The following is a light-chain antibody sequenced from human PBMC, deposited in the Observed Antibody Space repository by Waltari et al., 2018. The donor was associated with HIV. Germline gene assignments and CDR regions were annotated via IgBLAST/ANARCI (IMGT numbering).Light chain of an antibody. J-gene: IGLJ3*02. CDR1: SSNIGAGYD. V-gene: IGLV1-40*01. CDR3: QSYDSSLSGPWV. Sequence: QSVLTQPPSVSGAPGQRVTISCTGSSSNIGAGYDVHWSQQLPGTAPKLLIYGNSNRPSGVPDRFSGSKSGTSVSLAITGLQAEDEADYYCQSYDSSLSGPWVFGGGTKLTVL. CDR2: GNS.